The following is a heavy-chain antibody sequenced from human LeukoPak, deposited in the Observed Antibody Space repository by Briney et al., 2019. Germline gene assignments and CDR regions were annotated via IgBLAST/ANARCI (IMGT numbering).Heavy chain of an antibody. CDR3: ARLGSGWEMLDY. CDR2: INHSGST. V-gene: IGHV4-39*07. J-gene: IGHJ4*02. CDR1: GGSISSSSYY. D-gene: IGHD6-19*01. Sequence: PSETLSLTCTVSGGSISSSSYYWSWIRQPPGKGLEWIGEINHSGSTNYNPSLKSRVTISVDTSKNQFSLKLSSVTAADTAVYYCARLGSGWEMLDYWGQGTLVTVSS.